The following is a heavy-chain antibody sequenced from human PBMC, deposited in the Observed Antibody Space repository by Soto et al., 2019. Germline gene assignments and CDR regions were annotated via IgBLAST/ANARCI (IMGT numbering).Heavy chain of an antibody. J-gene: IGHJ4*02. CDR1: GYTFTNFY. CDR2: INPSGGST. V-gene: IGHV1-46*01. D-gene: IGHD3-3*01. Sequence: GASVKVSCKASGYTFTNFYIHWVRQAPGQGLEWMGIINPSGGSTTYAQKFLGRFTISRDNSKNTLYLQMNSLRAEDTAVYYCAKADIRGPQPGPFDYWGQGTLVTVSS. CDR3: AKADIRGPQPGPFDY.